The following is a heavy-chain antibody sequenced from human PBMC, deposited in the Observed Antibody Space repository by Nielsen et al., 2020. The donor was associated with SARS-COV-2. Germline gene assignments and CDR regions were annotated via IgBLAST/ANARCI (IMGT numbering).Heavy chain of an antibody. Sequence: GESLKISCAASGFTFSSYGMHWVRQAPGKGLEWVAVISYDGNNKYYADSVKGRFTISRDNSKNTLYLQMNSLRAEDTAIYYCAKYTASLYNMDVWGKGTTVTVSS. D-gene: IGHD2-2*02. CDR3: AKYTASLYNMDV. V-gene: IGHV3-30*18. J-gene: IGHJ6*03. CDR2: ISYDGNNK. CDR1: GFTFSSYG.